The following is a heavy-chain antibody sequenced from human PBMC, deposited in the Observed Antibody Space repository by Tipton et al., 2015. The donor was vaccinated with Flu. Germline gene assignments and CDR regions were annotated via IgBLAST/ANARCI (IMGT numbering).Heavy chain of an antibody. CDR2: ISSGGTTM. V-gene: IGHV3-48*03. CDR3: VRDRAPLDS. D-gene: IGHD3-10*01. CDR1: GFSFSSYV. J-gene: IGHJ4*02. Sequence: SLRLSCAASGFSFSSYVMNWVRQAPGKGLEWVSQISSGGTTMYYADSVKGRFTISRDNARNSLFLQMNSLRAEDTAVYYCVRDRAPLDSWGQGTLVTVPS.